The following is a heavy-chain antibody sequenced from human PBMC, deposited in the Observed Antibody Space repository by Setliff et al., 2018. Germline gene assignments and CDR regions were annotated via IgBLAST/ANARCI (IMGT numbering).Heavy chain of an antibody. J-gene: IGHJ4*02. CDR2: ITGSGGGT. V-gene: IGHV3-23*01. Sequence: GGSLRLSCAASGFTFSTYSMSWVRQAPGKGLEWVSRITGSGGGTYYADSVKGRFTISRDNSKNTVYLQMNNLRAEDTAVYYCAKGLRSGSTTQPFDWGQGTLVTVSS. D-gene: IGHD1-26*01. CDR3: AKGLRSGSTTQPFD. CDR1: GFTFSTYS.